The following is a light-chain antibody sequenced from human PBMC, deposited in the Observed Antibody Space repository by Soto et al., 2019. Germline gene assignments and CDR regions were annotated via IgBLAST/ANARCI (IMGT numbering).Light chain of an antibody. CDR1: QSFLHSNGYNY. V-gene: IGKV2-28*01. CDR3: VQALQSPPWT. Sequence: IVVTQSPLTLPVTPGETASISCRSSQSFLHSNGYNYLDWYLQKPGQSPQLLIYLGSNRASGVPDRFSGSGSGTDFTLKISRVEAEDVVVYYCVQALQSPPWTFGQGTKVDIK. CDR2: LGS. J-gene: IGKJ1*01.